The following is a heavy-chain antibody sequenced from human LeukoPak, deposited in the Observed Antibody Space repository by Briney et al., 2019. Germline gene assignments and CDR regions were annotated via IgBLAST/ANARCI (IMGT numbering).Heavy chain of an antibody. CDR2: ISYDGSNK. J-gene: IGHJ4*02. D-gene: IGHD3-16*01. Sequence: GGSLRLSCAASGFTFSSYGMHWVRQAPGKGLEWVAVISYDGSNKYYADSVKGRFTISRDNSKNTLYLQMNSLRAEDTAVYYCAKTRWGQGTLFDYWGQGTLVTVSS. CDR1: GFTFSSYG. CDR3: AKTRWGQGTLFDY. V-gene: IGHV3-30*18.